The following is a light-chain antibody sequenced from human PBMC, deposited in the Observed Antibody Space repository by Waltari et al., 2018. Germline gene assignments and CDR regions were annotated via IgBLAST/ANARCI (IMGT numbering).Light chain of an antibody. CDR2: GAS. J-gene: IGKJ1*01. Sequence: EIVLTQSPGTLSLSPGERATLSCRASQSVGRTLAWYQQRPGQAPRLLIYGASSRAADIPDRVAGSGSGTDFSLTINRLEPEDFAVYYCQHYLRLPVSFGQGTKVEIK. CDR3: QHYLRLPVS. CDR1: QSVGRT. V-gene: IGKV3-20*01.